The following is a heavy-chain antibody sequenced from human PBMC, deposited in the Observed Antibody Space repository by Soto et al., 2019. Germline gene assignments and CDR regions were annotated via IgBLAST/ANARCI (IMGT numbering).Heavy chain of an antibody. J-gene: IGHJ5*02. V-gene: IGHV3-23*01. CDR1: GFTFSSYA. CDR2: ISGSGGST. D-gene: IGHD2-2*01. CDR3: AKEGYCSSTSCYPAWFDP. Sequence: GGSLRLSCAASGFTFSSYAMSWVRQAPGKGLEWVSAISGSGGSTYYADSVKGRFTISRDNSKNRLYLQMNSLRAEDTAVYYCAKEGYCSSTSCYPAWFDPWGQGTLVTVSS.